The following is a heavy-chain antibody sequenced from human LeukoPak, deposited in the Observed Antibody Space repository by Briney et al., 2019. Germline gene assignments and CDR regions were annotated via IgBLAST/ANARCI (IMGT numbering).Heavy chain of an antibody. CDR2: VKSKTDGGTI. Sequence: PGGSLRLSCAASGSTFSNAWMSWVRQAPGKGLEWVGRVKSKTDGGTIDYAAPVKGRLTISRDDSKNTLYLQMNSLQTEDTGVYYCTTSLDSWGQGTLVTVSS. J-gene: IGHJ5*01. V-gene: IGHV3-15*01. CDR1: GSTFSNAW. CDR3: TTSLDS.